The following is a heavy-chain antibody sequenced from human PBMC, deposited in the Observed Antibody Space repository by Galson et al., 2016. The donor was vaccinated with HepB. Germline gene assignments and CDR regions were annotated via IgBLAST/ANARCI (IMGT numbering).Heavy chain of an antibody. CDR1: GFIFNNYA. CDR2: ISDDGSNK. J-gene: IGHJ6*02. Sequence: SLRLSCAASGFIFNNYAMHWVRQAPGKGLEWVAVISDDGSNKYCADSVKGRFTISRDNSKNTLFLQMNSLRAEDTAVYYCAKSLLGVTLVSYYYGMDVWGQGTTVTVSS. D-gene: IGHD2-21*02. V-gene: IGHV3-30-3*02. CDR3: AKSLLGVTLVSYYYGMDV.